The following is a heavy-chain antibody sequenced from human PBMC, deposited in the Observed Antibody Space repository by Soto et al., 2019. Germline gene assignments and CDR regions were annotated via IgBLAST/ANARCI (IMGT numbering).Heavy chain of an antibody. CDR3: AKDSDTKRGPDY. CDR1: GFTFSNYA. Sequence: GGSLRLSCVASGFTFSNYAMNWVRQGPGKGLEWVSGISGSADNTFYADSVKGRFTISRDNSKSTVYLQMISLRAEDTALYYCAKDSDTKRGPDYWGQGTRVTVSS. V-gene: IGHV3-23*01. CDR2: ISGSADNT. D-gene: IGHD3-10*01. J-gene: IGHJ4*02.